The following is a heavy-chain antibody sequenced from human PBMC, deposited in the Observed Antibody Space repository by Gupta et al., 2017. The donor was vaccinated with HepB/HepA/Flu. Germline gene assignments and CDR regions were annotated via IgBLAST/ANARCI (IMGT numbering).Heavy chain of an antibody. V-gene: IGHV4-39*01. CDR2: MYYTGNT. CDR3: ARLSFSSGWNFDY. J-gene: IGHJ4*02. Sequence: QLQLQESGSGLVKPSETLSLTCTVSGGSISSSSYYWGWIRQPPGKGLEWIGSMYYTGNTYYNPSLKRRVAISVDTSKNQFSLKLGSVTAADTAVYYCARLSFSSGWNFDYWGQGTLVTVSS. D-gene: IGHD6-19*01. CDR1: GGSISSSSYY.